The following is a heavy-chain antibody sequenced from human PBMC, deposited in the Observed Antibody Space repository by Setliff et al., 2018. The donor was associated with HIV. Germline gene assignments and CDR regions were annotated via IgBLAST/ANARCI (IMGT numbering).Heavy chain of an antibody. V-gene: IGHV3-23*01. J-gene: IGHJ2*01. CDR1: GFTFSGYA. CDR2: ISGSGGTT. D-gene: IGHD2-21*02. CDR3: AKRVVTTAVRYFDL. Sequence: PGESLKISCAASGFTFSGYAMSWVRQAPGKGLEWVSAISGSGGTTYYADSVKGRFTISRDNSKSTLYLQMNSLRAEDTAVYYCAKRVVTTAVRYFDLWGRGTLVTVSS.